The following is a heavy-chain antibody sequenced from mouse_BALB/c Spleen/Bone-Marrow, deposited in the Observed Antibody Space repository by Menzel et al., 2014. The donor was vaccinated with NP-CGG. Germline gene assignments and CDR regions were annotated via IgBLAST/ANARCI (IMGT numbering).Heavy chain of an antibody. CDR2: ISSGGSYT. CDR3: ARHGITRLLDY. Sequence: EVKLVESGGGLVKPGGSLKLSCAASGFTFSSYAMSWVRRTPEKRLEWVATISSGGSYTYYPDSVKVRFTISRDNAKNTLYLQMSSLRSEDTAMYYCARHGITRLLDYWGQGTTLTVSS. J-gene: IGHJ2*01. CDR1: GFTFSSYA. V-gene: IGHV5-9-3*01. D-gene: IGHD2-4*01.